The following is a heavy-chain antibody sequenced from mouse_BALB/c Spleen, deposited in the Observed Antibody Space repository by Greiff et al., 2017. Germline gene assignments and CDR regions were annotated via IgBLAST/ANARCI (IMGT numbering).Heavy chain of an antibody. J-gene: IGHJ4*01. CDR1: GFSLTDYG. CDR3: AKHPLTTVVSDYAMDY. Sequence: QVQLQQSGPGLVAPSQSLSITCTVSGFSLTDYGVSWIRQPPGKGLEWLGVIWGGGSTYYNSALKSRLSISKDNSKSQVFLKMNSLQTDDTAMYYCAKHPLTTVVSDYAMDYWGQGTSVTVSS. D-gene: IGHD1-1*01. V-gene: IGHV2-6-5*01. CDR2: IWGGGST.